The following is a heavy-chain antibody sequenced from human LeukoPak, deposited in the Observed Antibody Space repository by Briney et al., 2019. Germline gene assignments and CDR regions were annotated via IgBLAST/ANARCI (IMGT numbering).Heavy chain of an antibody. CDR2: ISHSGGST. CDR3: ANNWNADN. J-gene: IGHJ4*02. CDR1: GFTFSIYA. D-gene: IGHD1-20*01. V-gene: IGHV3-23*01. Sequence: PGGSLRLSCAASGFTFSIYAMTWVRQAPGKGLECVSAISHSGGSTYYADSVKGRFAISRDNSKNTLYLQMNSLRAEDTAIYYCANNWNADNWGQGTLVTVSS.